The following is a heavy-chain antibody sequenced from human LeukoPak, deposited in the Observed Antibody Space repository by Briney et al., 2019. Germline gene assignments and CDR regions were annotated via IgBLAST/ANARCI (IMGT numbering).Heavy chain of an antibody. V-gene: IGHV4-39*01. D-gene: IGHD2-2*01. CDR2: IYYSGST. CDR1: GGSISSSSYY. J-gene: IGHJ6*03. CDR3: ARLLVPAALSYYYSYMDV. Sequence: SETLSLTCTVSGGSISSSSYYWGWIRQPPGKGLEWIGNIYYSGSTYYNPSLKSRVTISVDSSKNQFSLKLSSVTAADTAVYYCARLLVPAALSYYYSYMDVWGKGTTVTVSS.